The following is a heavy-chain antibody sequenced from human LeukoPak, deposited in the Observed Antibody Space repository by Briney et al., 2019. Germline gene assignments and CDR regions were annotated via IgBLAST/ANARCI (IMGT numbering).Heavy chain of an antibody. D-gene: IGHD2-2*01. J-gene: IGHJ4*02. V-gene: IGHV5-51*01. CDR3: ARGRYCSSTGCSHFDY. CDR1: GYSFTNYW. CDR2: IYPGDSDT. Sequence: GESLKISCKGSGYSFTNYWIAWVRQMPGKGLEWMGIIYPGDSDTRYSPSFQGQVTISADRSISTAYLQWSSLKASHTAMYYCARGRYCSSTGCSHFDYWGQGTLVTVSS.